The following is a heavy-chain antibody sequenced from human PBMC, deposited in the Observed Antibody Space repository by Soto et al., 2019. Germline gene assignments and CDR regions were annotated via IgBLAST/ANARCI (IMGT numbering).Heavy chain of an antibody. D-gene: IGHD3-10*01. CDR2: ISGSGSHS. V-gene: IGHV3-23*01. CDR3: AKGTSSEFLLSFDD. CDR1: GFPSSTYGFSTYA. J-gene: IGHJ4*01. Sequence: GGSLRLSCMASGFPSSTYGFSTYAMTWVRQPPGKGLEWVSVISGSGSHSYYADSVKGRFTISRDNSRNTLFLQMDSVRADDSAVYFCAKGTSSEFLLSFDDWGHGTLVTV.